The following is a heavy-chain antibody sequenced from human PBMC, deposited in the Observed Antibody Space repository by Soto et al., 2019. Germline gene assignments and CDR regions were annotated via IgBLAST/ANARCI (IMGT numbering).Heavy chain of an antibody. D-gene: IGHD3-3*01. Sequence: PGGSLRLSCAASGFTFSSYAMHWVRQAPGKGLEWVAVISYDGSNKYYADSVKGRFTISRDNSKNTLYLQMNSLRAEDTAVYYCARDSVVLRFLEWFGTKGYFDYWGQGTLVTVSS. J-gene: IGHJ4*02. V-gene: IGHV3-30-3*01. CDR3: ARDSVVLRFLEWFGTKGYFDY. CDR1: GFTFSSYA. CDR2: ISYDGSNK.